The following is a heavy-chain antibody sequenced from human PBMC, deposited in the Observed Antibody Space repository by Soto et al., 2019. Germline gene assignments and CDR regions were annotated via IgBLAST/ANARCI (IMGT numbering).Heavy chain of an antibody. CDR2: ISGSGGST. CDR3: AKDHYDFWSGPSGMDV. Sequence: GGSLRLSCAASGFTFSSYAMSWVRQAPGKGLEWVSAISGSGGSTYYADSVKGRFTISRDNSKNTLYLQMNSLRAEDTAVYYCAKDHYDFWSGPSGMDVWGQGTTVTSP. D-gene: IGHD3-3*01. V-gene: IGHV3-23*01. J-gene: IGHJ6*02. CDR1: GFTFSSYA.